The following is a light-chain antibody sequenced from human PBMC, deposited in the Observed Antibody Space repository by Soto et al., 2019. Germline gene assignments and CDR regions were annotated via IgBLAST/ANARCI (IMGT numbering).Light chain of an antibody. CDR3: QQYSSSPPEFT. Sequence: EIVLTQSPGTLSVSPGERVTLSCRASQSVNSNYLAWYQQRPGQAPRLLIFGASYRATGIPVRFSGSGSGTDFTLTISRLEPEDFAVYYCQQYSSSPPEFTFGPGTKVDSK. J-gene: IGKJ3*01. V-gene: IGKV3-20*01. CDR1: QSVNSNY. CDR2: GAS.